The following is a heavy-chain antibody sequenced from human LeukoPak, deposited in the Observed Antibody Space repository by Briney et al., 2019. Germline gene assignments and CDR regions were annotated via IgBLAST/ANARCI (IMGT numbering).Heavy chain of an antibody. CDR3: AVCSGWFERVFDY. CDR1: GFTFSSYA. J-gene: IGHJ4*02. Sequence: GGTLRLSCAASGFTFSSYAMSWVRQAPGKGLEWVSAVSGSGGSTYYADSVKGRFTISRANSKNTLYLQVNSLRAEDTAVYYCAVCSGWFERVFDYWGQGTLVTVSS. D-gene: IGHD6-19*01. CDR2: VSGSGGST. V-gene: IGHV3-23*01.